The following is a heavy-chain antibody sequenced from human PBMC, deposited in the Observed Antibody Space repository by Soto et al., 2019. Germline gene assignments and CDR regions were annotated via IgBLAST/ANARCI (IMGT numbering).Heavy chain of an antibody. CDR3: AREFAMTTFFDY. CDR1: GGSISSGDYY. D-gene: IGHD4-17*01. J-gene: IGHJ4*02. Sequence: SETLSLTCTVSGGSISSGDYYWSWIRQPPGKGLEWIGYIYYSGSTYYNPSLKSRVTISVDTSKNQFSLKLSSVTAADTAVYYCAREFAMTTFFDYWGQGTLVTVSS. CDR2: IYYSGST. V-gene: IGHV4-30-4*01.